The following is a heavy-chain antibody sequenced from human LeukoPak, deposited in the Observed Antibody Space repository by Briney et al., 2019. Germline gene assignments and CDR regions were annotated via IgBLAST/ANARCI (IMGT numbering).Heavy chain of an antibody. V-gene: IGHV4-59*01. D-gene: IGHD4-17*01. CDR2: IYYSGST. CDR1: GGSISSYY. Sequence: SETLSLTCTVSGGSISSYYWSWIRQPPGKGLEWIGYIYYSGSTNYNPSLKSRVTISVDTSKNQFSLKLSSVTAADTAVYYCARSGGDYIQYFDYWGQGTLVTVSS. J-gene: IGHJ4*02. CDR3: ARSGGDYIQYFDY.